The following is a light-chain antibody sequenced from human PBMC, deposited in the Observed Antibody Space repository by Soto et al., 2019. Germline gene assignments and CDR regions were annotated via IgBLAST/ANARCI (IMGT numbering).Light chain of an antibody. V-gene: IGKV3-11*01. CDR1: QSVSNY. CDR3: HQRSTWPLT. Sequence: EIVLTQSPATLSLSPGDRATLSCRASQSVSNYLAWYQQKPGQAPRLLIYDSSNRATGIPARFSGSGSGTDFTLIISSLEPEDFAFYYCHQRSTWPLTFGQGTRLEIK. J-gene: IGKJ5*01. CDR2: DSS.